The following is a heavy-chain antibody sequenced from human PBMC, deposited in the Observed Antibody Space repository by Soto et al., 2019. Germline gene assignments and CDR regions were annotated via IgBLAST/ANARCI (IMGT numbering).Heavy chain of an antibody. J-gene: IGHJ6*02. CDR3: ARGDTAMVTYYYYGMDV. Sequence: QVQLVESGGGLVKPGGSLRLSCPASGFTFSDYYMSWIRQAPGKGLEWVSYISSSGSTIYYADSVKGRFTISRDNAKNSLYLQMSSLRAEDTAVYYCARGDTAMVTYYYYGMDVWGQGTTVTVSS. V-gene: IGHV3-11*01. CDR1: GFTFSDYY. CDR2: ISSSGSTI. D-gene: IGHD5-18*01.